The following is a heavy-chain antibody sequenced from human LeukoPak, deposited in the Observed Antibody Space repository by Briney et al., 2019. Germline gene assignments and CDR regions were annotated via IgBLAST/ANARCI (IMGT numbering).Heavy chain of an antibody. CDR2: ISAYNGNT. CDR3: VRDDYGGQKAYFDY. J-gene: IGHJ4*02. CDR1: GYTFTSYG. D-gene: IGHD4/OR15-4a*01. V-gene: IGHV1-18*01. Sequence: ASVKVSCKASGYTFTSYGFSWVRQAPGQGLEWMGWISAYNGNTAYIQHLQDRATMTTGTATSTAYLELRSLRSDDTAVYYCVRDDYGGQKAYFDYWGQGTLVTVSS.